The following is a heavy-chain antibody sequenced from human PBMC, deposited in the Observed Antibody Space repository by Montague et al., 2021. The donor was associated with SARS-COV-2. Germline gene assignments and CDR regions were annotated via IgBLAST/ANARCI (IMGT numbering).Heavy chain of an antibody. V-gene: IGHV2-70*01. Sequence: PALVKPTQTLTLTCTFSGFSLSTSGMCVSWIRQPPGKALEWLALIDWDDDKYYSTSLKTRLTISKDTSKNQVVLTMTNMDPVDTSTYYCARIQAELWPNNYYYGMSVWGQGTTVTVSS. CDR1: GFSLSTSGMC. J-gene: IGHJ6*02. D-gene: IGHD5-18*01. CDR2: IDWDDDK. CDR3: ARIQAELWPNNYYYGMSV.